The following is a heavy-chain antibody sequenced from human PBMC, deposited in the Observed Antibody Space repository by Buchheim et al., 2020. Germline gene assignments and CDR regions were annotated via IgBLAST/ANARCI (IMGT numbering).Heavy chain of an antibody. Sequence: EVQSLESGGGLVQPGGSLRLSCAASGFTFNNYAMNWVRQVPGKGLEWVSGIIGSGSRTYYADSVKGRLTISRDNSKGTLYLQMNSLRAEDTAVYYCAKGGYCSSSDCYRAYYYYNMDAWGQGTT. CDR3: AKGGYCSSSDCYRAYYYYNMDA. CDR1: GFTFNNYA. CDR2: IIGSGSRT. V-gene: IGHV3-23*01. D-gene: IGHD2-2*01. J-gene: IGHJ6*02.